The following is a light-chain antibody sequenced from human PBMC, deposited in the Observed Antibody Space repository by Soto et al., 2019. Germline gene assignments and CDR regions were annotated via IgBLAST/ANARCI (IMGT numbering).Light chain of an antibody. J-gene: IGKJ4*01. V-gene: IGKV3-11*01. CDR2: DVS. Sequence: EIVLTQSTAPLSLSPGDRTTLSCRASQSVGTYLGWYHQRPGQAPRLLIYDVSNRATAIPARFSARGSGTDFTLTISSLEPEDFAVYYCQQRSDWPSTFGGGTKVEIK. CDR1: QSVGTY. CDR3: QQRSDWPST.